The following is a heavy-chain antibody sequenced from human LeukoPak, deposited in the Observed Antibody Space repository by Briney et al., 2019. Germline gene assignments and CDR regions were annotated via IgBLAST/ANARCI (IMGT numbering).Heavy chain of an antibody. CDR2: INHSGST. CDR3: ARGYYGSGSHCCHMDV. J-gene: IGHJ6*03. D-gene: IGHD3-10*01. CDR1: VGSFTGYY. V-gene: IGHV4-34*01. Sequence: SETLSLTCAVYVGSFTGYYWSWIRQPPGKGLEWIGEINHSGSTNYNSSLKSRVTISVDTSKNQFSLKLSSVTAADTAVYYCARGYYGSGSHCCHMDVWGKGTTTTVS.